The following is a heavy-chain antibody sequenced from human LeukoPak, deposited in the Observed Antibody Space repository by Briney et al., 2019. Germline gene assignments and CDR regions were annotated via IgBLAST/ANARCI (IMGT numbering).Heavy chain of an antibody. J-gene: IGHJ4*02. D-gene: IGHD2-21*02. CDR3: TTYVVVTGKGDY. CDR2: IKTETEGGPT. CDR1: GFTFSNAW. Sequence: GGSLRLSCAASGFTFSNAWMSWARQAPGKGLEWVGRIKTETEGGPTDYAAPVIGRFTISRDDSKNTLSLQMNSLKTEDTAVYYCTTYVVVTGKGDYWGQGTLVTVSS. V-gene: IGHV3-15*01.